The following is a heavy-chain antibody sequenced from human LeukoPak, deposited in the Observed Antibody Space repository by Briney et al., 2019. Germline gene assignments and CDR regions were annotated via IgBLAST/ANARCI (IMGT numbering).Heavy chain of an antibody. D-gene: IGHD3-16*01. V-gene: IGHV3-33*06. CDR2: IWYDGSNK. Sequence: PCVPCGFRLRSYGMLWLRPAPGKGLDGVAVIWYDGSNKYYADAVKGRFTISRDNSKNTLYLQMNSLRAEDTAVYYCAKDQWALWVLDYWGQGTLVTVSS. CDR1: GFRLRSYG. J-gene: IGHJ4*02. CDR3: AKDQWALWVLDY.